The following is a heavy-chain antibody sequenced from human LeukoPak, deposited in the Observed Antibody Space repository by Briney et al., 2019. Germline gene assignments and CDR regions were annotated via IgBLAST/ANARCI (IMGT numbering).Heavy chain of an antibody. Sequence: PGGSLRLSCAASGFTFSSYAMHWVRQAPGKGLEWVAVISYDGSNKYYADSVKGRFTISRDNSKNALYLQMNSLRAEDTAVYYCARDLRRLQPEASYGMDVWGQGTTVTVSS. D-gene: IGHD6-25*01. CDR2: ISYDGSNK. J-gene: IGHJ6*02. CDR1: GFTFSSYA. CDR3: ARDLRRLQPEASYGMDV. V-gene: IGHV3-30-3*01.